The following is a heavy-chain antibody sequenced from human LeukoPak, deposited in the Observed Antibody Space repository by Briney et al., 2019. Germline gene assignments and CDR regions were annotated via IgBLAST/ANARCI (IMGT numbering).Heavy chain of an antibody. CDR3: AKAANYDILTGYYLDY. Sequence: PGGSLRLSCAASGFTFGIYAMNWVRQAPGKGLEWVSYIGPSGSNIYYADSVKGRFTISRDNSKNTLYLQMNNLRAEDTAIYYCAKAANYDILTGYYLDYWGQGTLVTVSS. V-gene: IGHV3-23*01. CDR1: GFTFGIYA. CDR2: IGPSGSNI. J-gene: IGHJ4*02. D-gene: IGHD3-9*01.